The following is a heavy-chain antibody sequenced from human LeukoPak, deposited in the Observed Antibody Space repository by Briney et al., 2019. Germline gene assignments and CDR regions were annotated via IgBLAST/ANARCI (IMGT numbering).Heavy chain of an antibody. J-gene: IGHJ3*02. V-gene: IGHV4-59*12. CDR1: GGSISSYY. Sequence: SETLSLTCTVSGGSISSYYWSWIRQPPGKGLEWIGYIYYSGSTYYNPSLKSRVTISVDTSKNQFSLKLSSVTAADTAVYYCARDRPQWLGRAFDIWGQGTMVTVSS. D-gene: IGHD3-22*01. CDR3: ARDRPQWLGRAFDI. CDR2: IYYSGST.